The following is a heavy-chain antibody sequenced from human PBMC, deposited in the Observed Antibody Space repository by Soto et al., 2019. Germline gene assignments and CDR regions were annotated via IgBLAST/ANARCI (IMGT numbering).Heavy chain of an antibody. CDR1: RTSFYGTY. D-gene: IGHD6-19*01. Sequence: LSLTSSLVRTSFYGTYRSWIRHPPGKGLEWIGYIYDSGSTNYSPSLQSRVTMSVDRSKNQFSLALTSVTAADTAVYFCARYRRGTGWYYLDYWGQG. J-gene: IGHJ4*02. V-gene: IGHV4-59*01. CDR3: ARYRRGTGWYYLDY. CDR2: IYDSGST.